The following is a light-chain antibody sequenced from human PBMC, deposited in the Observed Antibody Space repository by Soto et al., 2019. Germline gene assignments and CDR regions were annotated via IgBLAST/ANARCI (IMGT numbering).Light chain of an antibody. CDR2: DAS. J-gene: IGKJ4*01. V-gene: IGKV3-11*01. CDR3: QQRSNWPSLT. CDR1: QGVGSY. Sequence: EIVLIQSPATLSFSPGERATLSCRASQGVGSYLAWYQHKPGQAPRLLISDASNRATGIPARFSGSGSETDFTLTISSLEPEDSAVYYCQQRSNWPSLTFGGGTKVDIK.